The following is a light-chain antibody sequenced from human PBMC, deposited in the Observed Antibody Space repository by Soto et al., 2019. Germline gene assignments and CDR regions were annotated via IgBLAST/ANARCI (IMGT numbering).Light chain of an antibody. Sequence: EIVMTQSPATLSLSPGERATLSCRASQSVSRYLAWYQQKPGQAPRLLIYAASSRATGIPDRFSGSGSGTDFSLTISRLEPEDFAVYFCQQYGSSPITFGQGTRLEIK. V-gene: IGKV3-20*01. J-gene: IGKJ5*01. CDR2: AAS. CDR3: QQYGSSPIT. CDR1: QSVSRY.